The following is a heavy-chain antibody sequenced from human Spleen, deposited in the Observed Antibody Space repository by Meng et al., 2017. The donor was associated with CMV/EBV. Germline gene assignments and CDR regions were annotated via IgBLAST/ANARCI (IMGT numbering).Heavy chain of an antibody. CDR2: IKQDGSEK. Sequence: GESLKISCAASGFTFDSYWMGWVRQAPGKGLEWVANIKQDGSEKYYVDSVKGRFTISRDNAKNSLYLQMNRLRAEDTAVYYCGSGLGVFDYIWGSYRWGGAFDYWGQGTLVTVSS. CDR1: GFTFDSYW. CDR3: GSGLGVFDYIWGSYRWGGAFDY. D-gene: IGHD3-16*02. V-gene: IGHV3-7*01. J-gene: IGHJ4*02.